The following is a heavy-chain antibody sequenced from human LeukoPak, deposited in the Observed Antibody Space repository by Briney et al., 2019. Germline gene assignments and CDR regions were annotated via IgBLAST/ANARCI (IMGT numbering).Heavy chain of an antibody. CDR1: GFTFSSYW. D-gene: IGHD3-9*01. CDR3: ARDLGIRYFEGVWFDP. Sequence: GGSLRLSCAASGFTFSSYWMSWVRQAPGKGLEWVANIKQDGSEKYYVDSVKGRFTISRDNAKNSLYLQMNSLRAEDTAVYYCARDLGIRYFEGVWFDPWGQGTPVTVSS. CDR2: IKQDGSEK. J-gene: IGHJ5*02. V-gene: IGHV3-7*01.